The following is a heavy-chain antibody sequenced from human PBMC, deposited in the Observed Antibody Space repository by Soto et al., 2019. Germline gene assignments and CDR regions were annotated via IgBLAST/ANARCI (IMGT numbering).Heavy chain of an antibody. V-gene: IGHV4-61*01. CDR3: AREVRGVTYFDY. CDR1: GGSISSGCYY. D-gene: IGHD3-10*01. J-gene: IGHJ4*02. CDR2: IYYSGST. Sequence: PSEALSLTCTVSGGSISSGCYYWSWIRQPPGKGLEWIGYIYYSGSTNYNPSLKSRVTISVDTSKNQFSLKLSSVTAADTAVYYCAREVRGVTYFDYWGQRTLVTVSS.